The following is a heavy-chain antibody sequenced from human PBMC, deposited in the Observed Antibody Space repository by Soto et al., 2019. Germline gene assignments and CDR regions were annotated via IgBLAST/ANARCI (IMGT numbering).Heavy chain of an antibody. J-gene: IGHJ1*01. V-gene: IGHV3-23*01. CDR3: AKGAYCGGDCYPDAEYFQH. CDR2: ISGSGGST. Sequence: GGSLRLSCAASGFTFSSYAMSWVRQAPGKGLEWVSAISGSGGSTYYADSVKGRFTISRDNSKNTLYLQMNSLRAEDTAVYYCAKGAYCGGDCYPDAEYFQHWGQGTLVTVSS. D-gene: IGHD2-21*02. CDR1: GFTFSSYA.